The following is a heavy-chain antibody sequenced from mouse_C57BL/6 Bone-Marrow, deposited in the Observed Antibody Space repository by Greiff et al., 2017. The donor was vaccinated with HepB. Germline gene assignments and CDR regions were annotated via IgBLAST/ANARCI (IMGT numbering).Heavy chain of an antibody. D-gene: IGHD2-4*01. V-gene: IGHV5-6*01. Sequence: DVHLVESGGDLVKPGGSLKLSCAASGFTFSSYGMSWVRQTPDKRLEWVATISSGGSYTYYPDSVKGRFTISRDNAKNTLYLQMSSLKSEDTAMYYCARSRGYYDYDGVDYWGQGTTLTVSS. J-gene: IGHJ2*01. CDR2: ISSGGSYT. CDR1: GFTFSSYG. CDR3: ARSRGYYDYDGVDY.